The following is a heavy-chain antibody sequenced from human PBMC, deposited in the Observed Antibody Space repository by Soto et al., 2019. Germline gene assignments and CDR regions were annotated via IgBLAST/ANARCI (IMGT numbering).Heavy chain of an antibody. D-gene: IGHD2-2*01. J-gene: IGHJ5*02. CDR2: VYHSGSA. V-gene: IGHV4-4*02. CDR1: GASISSSHW. Sequence: XATLSLTCDVSGASISSSHWWCWLRQPPGKGLEWIGEVYHSGSANYNPSLESRVTMSVDKSKNQFSLRLSSVTAADTALYYCARNAVVSAALDPWGQGTLVTVSS. CDR3: ARNAVVSAALDP.